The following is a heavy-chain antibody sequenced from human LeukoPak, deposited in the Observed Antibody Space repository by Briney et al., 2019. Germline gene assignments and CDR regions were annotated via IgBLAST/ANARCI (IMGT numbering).Heavy chain of an antibody. CDR2: IIPIFGTA. D-gene: IGHD5-12*01. Sequence: GASVKVSCKASGGTFSGYAISWVRQAPGQGLEWMGGIIPIFGTANYAQKFQGRVTITADESTSTAYMELSSLRSEDTAVYYCAREQSGYEDYWGQGTLVTVSS. CDR3: AREQSGYEDY. CDR1: GGTFSGYA. J-gene: IGHJ4*02. V-gene: IGHV1-69*13.